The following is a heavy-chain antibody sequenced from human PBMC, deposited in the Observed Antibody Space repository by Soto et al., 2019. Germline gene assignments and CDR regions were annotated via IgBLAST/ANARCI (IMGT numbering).Heavy chain of an antibody. Sequence: QVQLVQSGAEVKEPGSAVKLSCKASGGTFRTSSFVWVRQGPGQGLEWMGGIIPIFSKTNIAQKFQARVTFTADESTRTVYMELSSLGSEDTGTYYCARDVVRSIGGDSWGQETLVTVSS. CDR1: GGTFRTSS. D-gene: IGHD3-16*01. CDR2: IIPIFSKT. J-gene: IGHJ4*02. CDR3: ARDVVRSIGGDS. V-gene: IGHV1-69*01.